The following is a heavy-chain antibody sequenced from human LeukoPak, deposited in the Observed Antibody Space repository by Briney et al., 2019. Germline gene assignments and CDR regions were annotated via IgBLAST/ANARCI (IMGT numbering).Heavy chain of an antibody. V-gene: IGHV1-69*04. CDR1: GGTFSSYA. J-gene: IGHJ6*02. CDR3: ARGGELGYSSGGSCSRPYGMDV. D-gene: IGHD2-15*01. CDR2: IIPILGIA. Sequence: ASVKVSCKASGGTFSSYAISWVRQAPGQGLEWMGRIIPILGIANYAQKFQGRVTITADKSTSTAYMELSSLRSEDTAVYYCARGGELGYSSGGSCSRPYGMDVWGQGTTVTVSS.